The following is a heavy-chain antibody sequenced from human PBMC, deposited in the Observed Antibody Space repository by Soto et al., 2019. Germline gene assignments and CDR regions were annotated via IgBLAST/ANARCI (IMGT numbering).Heavy chain of an antibody. CDR2: INPNNGNT. V-gene: IGHV1-18*04. CDR3: ARWTVAGNP. J-gene: IGHJ5*02. D-gene: IGHD6-19*01. Sequence: ASVKVSCKTSGYTFTTYYMHWVRRAPGQGLEWMGRINPNNGNTNYAQKLQGRVTMTTDTSTSTAYMELRSLRSDDTAVYYCARWTVAGNPWGQGTLVTVSS. CDR1: GYTFTTYY.